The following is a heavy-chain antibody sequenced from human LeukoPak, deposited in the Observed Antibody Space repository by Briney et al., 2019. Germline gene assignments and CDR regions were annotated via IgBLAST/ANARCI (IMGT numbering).Heavy chain of an antibody. V-gene: IGHV1-2*02. CDR1: GYTFTGYY. Sequence: ASVKVSCKASGYTFTGYYMHWVRQAPGQGLEWMGWINPNSGGTNYAQKFQGRVTMTRDTSISTAYMELSRLRSDDTAVYYCAKIVAESSISMIVVLTGWGWFDPWGQGTLVTVSS. CDR2: INPNSGGT. J-gene: IGHJ5*02. CDR3: AKIVAESSISMIVVLTGWGWFDP. D-gene: IGHD3-22*01.